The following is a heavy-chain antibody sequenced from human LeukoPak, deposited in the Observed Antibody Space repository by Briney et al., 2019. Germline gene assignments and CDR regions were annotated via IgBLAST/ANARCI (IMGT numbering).Heavy chain of an antibody. Sequence: GGSLRLSCAASGFTFSSYWMHWVRQAPGKGLEWVAVISYDGSNKYYADSVKGRFTISRDNSKNTLYLQMNSLRAEDTAVYYCARPLGYCSSTSCQAFDYWGQGTLVTVSS. CDR1: GFTFSSYW. CDR3: ARPLGYCSSTSCQAFDY. V-gene: IGHV3-30-3*01. J-gene: IGHJ4*02. CDR2: ISYDGSNK. D-gene: IGHD2-2*01.